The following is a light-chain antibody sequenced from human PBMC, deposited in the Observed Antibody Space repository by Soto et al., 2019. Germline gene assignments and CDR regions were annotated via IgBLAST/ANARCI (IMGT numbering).Light chain of an antibody. Sequence: AIQVTQSPSSLSASVGDRVTITCLASQDIRGALAWYQQKPGKPPKLLIYDVSTLENGVPSRFSGDSSGTQFTLTISGLQPEDFGTYYCQQFYSYPVTFGHGTRLDIK. CDR1: QDIRGA. CDR2: DVS. V-gene: IGKV1-13*02. J-gene: IGKJ5*01. CDR3: QQFYSYPVT.